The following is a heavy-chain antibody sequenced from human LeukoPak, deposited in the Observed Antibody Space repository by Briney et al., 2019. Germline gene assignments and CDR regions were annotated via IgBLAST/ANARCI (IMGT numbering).Heavy chain of an antibody. D-gene: IGHD3-10*01. CDR1: GFTFSSYS. CDR3: ARKNVDYYGSGSQNDY. CDR2: ISSSSSYI. V-gene: IGHV3-21*01. J-gene: IGHJ4*02. Sequence: GGSLRLSCAASGFTFSSYSMNWVRQAPGKGLEWVSSISSSSSYIYYADSVRGRFTISRDNAKNSLYLQMNSLRAEDTAVYYCARKNVDYYGSGSQNDYWGQGTLVTVSS.